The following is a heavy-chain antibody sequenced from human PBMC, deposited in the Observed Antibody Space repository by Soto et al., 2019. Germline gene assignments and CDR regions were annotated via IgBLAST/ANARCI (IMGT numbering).Heavy chain of an antibody. Sequence: QVQLVESGGGVVQPGRSLRLSCAASGFTFSSYGMHWVRQAPGTGQEWVAVIWYDGSNKYYADSVKGRFTISRDNSKNTLYLQMNSLRAEDTAVYYCARDWGSGAFDIWGQGTMVTVSS. CDR2: IWYDGSNK. CDR1: GFTFSSYG. V-gene: IGHV3-33*01. J-gene: IGHJ3*02. D-gene: IGHD7-27*01. CDR3: ARDWGSGAFDI.